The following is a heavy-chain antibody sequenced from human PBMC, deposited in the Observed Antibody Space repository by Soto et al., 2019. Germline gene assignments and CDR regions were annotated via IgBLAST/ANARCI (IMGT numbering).Heavy chain of an antibody. D-gene: IGHD6-19*01. Sequence: ASVKVSCKASGYNFTSYGISWVRQAPGQGLEWMGWISPHNDRTKYARRFQDRVTMTTETPTSTVYMELGSLRSDDTAVYYCARDLYYSSGRYFDHDAFDIWGQGAVVTVSS. CDR1: GYNFTSYG. CDR3: ARDLYYSSGRYFDHDAFDI. CDR2: ISPHNDRT. V-gene: IGHV1-18*01. J-gene: IGHJ3*02.